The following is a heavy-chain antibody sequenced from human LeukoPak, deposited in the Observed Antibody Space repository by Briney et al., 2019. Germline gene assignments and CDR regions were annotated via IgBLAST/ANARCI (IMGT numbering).Heavy chain of an antibody. Sequence: ASVKVSCKASGYTFTSYYMHWVRQAPGQGLEWMGIINPSGGSTNYAQKFQGRVTMTRDMSTSTVYMELSSLRSEDTAVYYCTRDYSIYYYMDVWGKGTTVTVS. J-gene: IGHJ6*03. V-gene: IGHV1-46*01. CDR3: TRDYSIYYYMDV. CDR2: INPSGGST. D-gene: IGHD4-11*01. CDR1: GYTFTSYY.